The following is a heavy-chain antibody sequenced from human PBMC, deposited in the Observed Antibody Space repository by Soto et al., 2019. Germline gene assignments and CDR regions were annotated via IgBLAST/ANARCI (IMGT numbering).Heavy chain of an antibody. CDR1: GFTFSNYW. D-gene: IGHD5-18*01. CDR3: ARGIQHRYGMDV. CDR2: INSDGSST. J-gene: IGHJ6*02. V-gene: IGHV3-74*01. Sequence: EVQLVESGGGLVQPGGSLRLSCAAAGFTFSNYWMHWVRQAPGKGLVWVSRINSDGSSTFYADSVRGRFTISRDNAKNTVFLQMNSLRGEDTAVYYCARGIQHRYGMDVWCQGTTGTVSS.